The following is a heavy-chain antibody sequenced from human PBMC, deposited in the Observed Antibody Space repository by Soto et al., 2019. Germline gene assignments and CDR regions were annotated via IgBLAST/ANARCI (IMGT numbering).Heavy chain of an antibody. V-gene: IGHV1-3*01. CDR2: INAGNGNT. D-gene: IGHD3-3*01. Sequence: ASVKVSCKASGYTFTSYAMHWVRQAPGQRLEWMGWINAGNGNTKYSQKFQGRVTITRDTSASTAYMELSSLRSEDTAVHYCARAITIFGVLIMAHGDWFDPWGQGTLVTVYS. CDR1: GYTFTSYA. J-gene: IGHJ5*02. CDR3: ARAITIFGVLIMAHGDWFDP.